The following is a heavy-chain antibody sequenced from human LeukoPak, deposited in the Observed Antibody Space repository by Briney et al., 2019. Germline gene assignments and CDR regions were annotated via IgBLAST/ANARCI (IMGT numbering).Heavy chain of an antibody. V-gene: IGHV1-18*01. D-gene: IGHD3-10*01. Sequence: ASVKVSCKASGYTFTSYGISWVRQAPGQGLEWMGWISAYNGNTNYAQKLQGRVTMTTDTSTSTAYMELRSLRSDDTAVYYCARGAERYYYGSGSLVMDVWGKGTTVTVSS. J-gene: IGHJ6*03. CDR1: GYTFTSYG. CDR3: ARGAERYYYGSGSLVMDV. CDR2: ISAYNGNT.